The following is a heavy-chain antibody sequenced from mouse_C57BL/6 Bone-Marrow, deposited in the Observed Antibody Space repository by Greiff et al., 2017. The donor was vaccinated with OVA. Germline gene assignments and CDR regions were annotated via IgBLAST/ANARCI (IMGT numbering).Heavy chain of an antibody. Sequence: QVQLQQPGAELVKPGASVKLSCKASGYTFTSYWMHWVKQRPGQGLEWIGMIHPNSGSTNYNEKFKSKATLTVDKSSSTAYMQLSSLTSEDSAVDYCARSSYGYDRFAYWGQGTLVTVSA. CDR3: ARSSYGYDRFAY. J-gene: IGHJ3*01. V-gene: IGHV1-64*01. CDR2: IHPNSGST. CDR1: GYTFTSYW. D-gene: IGHD2-9*01.